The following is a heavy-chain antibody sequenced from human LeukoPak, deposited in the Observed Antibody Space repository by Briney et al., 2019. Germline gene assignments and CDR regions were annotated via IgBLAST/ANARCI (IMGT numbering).Heavy chain of an antibody. CDR2: IYSGGGT. J-gene: IGHJ4*02. CDR3: ARDNYDSSGFT. D-gene: IGHD3-22*01. CDR1: GFTVSNTY. Sequence: PGGSLRLSCAASGFTVSNTYMSWVRQAPGKGLEWVSIIYSGGGTRYADSVKDRFTISRDNSRNTLYLQVNSLRAEDTALYYCARDNYDSSGFTWGQGTLVTVSS. V-gene: IGHV3-53*01.